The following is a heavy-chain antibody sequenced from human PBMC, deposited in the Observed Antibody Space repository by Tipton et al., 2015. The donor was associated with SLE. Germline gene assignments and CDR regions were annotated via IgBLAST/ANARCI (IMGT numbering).Heavy chain of an antibody. CDR2: INYSGST. Sequence: TLSLTCTVSGGSISSSSYYWSWIRQPPGKGLEWIGEINYSGSTNYNPSLKSRATISIGTTKNQLSLKLSSVPAADTAVYYCARGVAHFYDSGSFDIWGQGTLVTVSS. CDR3: ARGVAHFYDSGSFDI. J-gene: IGHJ3*02. CDR1: GGSISSSSYY. V-gene: IGHV4-39*07. D-gene: IGHD2/OR15-2a*01.